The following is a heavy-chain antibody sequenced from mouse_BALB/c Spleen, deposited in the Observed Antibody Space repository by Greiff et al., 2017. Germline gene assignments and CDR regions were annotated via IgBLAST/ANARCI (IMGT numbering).Heavy chain of an antibody. CDR1: GYAFSSSW. CDR2: IYPGDGDT. CDR3: ARHSASYAMDY. V-gene: IGHV1-80*01. D-gene: IGHD6-1*01. J-gene: IGHJ4*01. Sequence: VQLQQSGAELVRPGSSVKISCKASGYAFSSSWMNWVKQRPGQGLEWIGQIYPGDGDTNYNGKFKGKATLTADKSSSTAYMQLSSLTSEDSAVYFCARHSASYAMDYWGQGTSVTVSS.